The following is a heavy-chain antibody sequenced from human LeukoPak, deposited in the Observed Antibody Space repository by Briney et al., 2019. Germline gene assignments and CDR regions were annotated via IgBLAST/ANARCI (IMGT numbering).Heavy chain of an antibody. CDR1: GGSISSYY. V-gene: IGHV4-59*01. CDR3: ARGTNYYGSGDY. J-gene: IGHJ4*02. D-gene: IGHD3-10*01. CDR2: LYYTGYS. Sequence: SETLSLTCTVSGGSISSYYWSWIRQPPGKGLEWIGFLYYTGYSNYVPSLKSRITMSVDTSKNQFSLKLTSVTAADTAVYYCARGTNYYGSGDYWGQGTLVTVSS.